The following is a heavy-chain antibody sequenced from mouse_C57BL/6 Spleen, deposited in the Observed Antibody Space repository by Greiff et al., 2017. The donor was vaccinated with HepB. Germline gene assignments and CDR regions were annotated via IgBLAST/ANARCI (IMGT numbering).Heavy chain of an antibody. D-gene: IGHD4-1*01. CDR2: IRNKANGYTT. CDR3: ARSNWDVWYFDV. V-gene: IGHV7-3*01. J-gene: IGHJ1*03. Sequence: VNVVESGGGLVQPGGSLSLSCAASGFTFTDYYMSWVRHPPGKALEWLGFIRNKANGYTTEYSASVKGLFTISRDNSQSILYLQMNALRAEDSATYYCARSNWDVWYFDVWGTGTTVTVSS. CDR1: GFTFTDYY.